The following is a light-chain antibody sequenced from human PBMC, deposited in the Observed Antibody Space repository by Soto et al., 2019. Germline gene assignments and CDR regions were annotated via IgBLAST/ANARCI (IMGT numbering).Light chain of an antibody. CDR2: DAS. CDR1: QGISSA. J-gene: IGKJ5*01. V-gene: IGKV3-11*01. CDR3: QQRTNWPSST. Sequence: LTQSPSSLSASVGDRVTITCRASQGISSALAWYQQKPGQAPRLLIHDASSRATGIPARFSGSGSGTDFTLTISSLEPEDFAVYYCQQRTNWPSSTFGQGTRLEIK.